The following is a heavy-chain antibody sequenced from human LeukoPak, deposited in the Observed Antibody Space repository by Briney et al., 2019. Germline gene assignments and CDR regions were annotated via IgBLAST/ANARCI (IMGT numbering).Heavy chain of an antibody. J-gene: IGHJ5*02. CDR1: GYTFTSYG. Sequence: ASVKVSCKASGYTFTSYGISWVRQAPGQGLEWMGWISAYNGNTNYAQKLQGRVTMTTDTSTSTAYMELRSLRSDDTAVYYCARAHITIFGVVIRWGWFDPWGQGTLVTVSS. CDR2: ISAYNGNT. D-gene: IGHD3-3*01. CDR3: ARAHITIFGVVIRWGWFDP. V-gene: IGHV1-18*01.